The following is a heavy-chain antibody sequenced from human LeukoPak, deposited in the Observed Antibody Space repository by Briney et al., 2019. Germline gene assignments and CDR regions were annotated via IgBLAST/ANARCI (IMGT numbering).Heavy chain of an antibody. CDR2: ISGSGGST. V-gene: IGHV3-23*01. D-gene: IGHD6-19*01. CDR1: GGSFSGYY. Sequence: ETLSLTCAVYGGSFSGYYWSWVRQAPGKGLEWVSAISGSGGSTYYADSVKGRFTISRDNSKNTLYLQMNSLRAEDTAVYYCAKDRGSSGWYGYWGQGTLVTVSS. CDR3: AKDRGSSGWYGY. J-gene: IGHJ4*02.